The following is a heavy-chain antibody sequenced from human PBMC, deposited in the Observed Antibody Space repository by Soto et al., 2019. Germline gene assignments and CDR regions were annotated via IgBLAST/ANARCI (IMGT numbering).Heavy chain of an antibody. CDR3: ASESSTVNGWFDP. Sequence: GAPVEVSWKASGYTFSSYCISSVRQAPGQGLEWMGWISAYNGNTNYAQKLQGRVTMTTDTSTSTAYMELRSLRSDDTAVYYCASESSTVNGWFDPWSQGTLVTVSS. V-gene: IGHV1-18*01. CDR1: GYTFSSYC. CDR2: ISAYNGNT. J-gene: IGHJ5*02. D-gene: IGHD4-17*01.